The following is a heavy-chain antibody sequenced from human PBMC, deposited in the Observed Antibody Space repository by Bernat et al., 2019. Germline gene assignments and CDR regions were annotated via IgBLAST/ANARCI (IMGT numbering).Heavy chain of an antibody. Sequence: QLQVQESGPGLVKPSETLSLTCTVSGGSMSSTSYYWGWIRQPPGKGLDWIGSISYTGSPYYNPSLESRVIISVDTSKKQFSLDLTSVTAADTAVYYCARLPFTGDRGRGTFDIWDQGTMVTVSS. CDR3: ARLPFTGDRGRGTFDI. D-gene: IGHD7-27*01. V-gene: IGHV4-39*01. CDR1: GGSMSSTSYY. CDR2: ISYTGSP. J-gene: IGHJ3*02.